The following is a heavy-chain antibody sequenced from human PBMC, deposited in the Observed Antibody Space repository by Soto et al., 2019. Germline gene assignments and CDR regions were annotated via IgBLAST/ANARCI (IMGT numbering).Heavy chain of an antibody. D-gene: IGHD2-2*02. V-gene: IGHV1-69*13. CDR1: GGTFSNFA. CDR3: AGWAGHYGTNFCYTPFDY. J-gene: IGHJ4*01. CDR2: IVPVFGTP. Sequence: SVKVSCKASGGTFSNFAISWVRQAPGQGLEWMGGIVPVFGTPNYALEVHGRVTITADESTGTAFMELSSLRSEDTAVYYCAGWAGHYGTNFCYTPFDYWGQGTLVTVSS.